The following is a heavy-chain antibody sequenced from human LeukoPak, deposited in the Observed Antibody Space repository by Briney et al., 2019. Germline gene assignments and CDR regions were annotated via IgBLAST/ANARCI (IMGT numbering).Heavy chain of an antibody. CDR2: ISYDGSNK. D-gene: IGHD3-9*01. V-gene: IGHV3-30*18. Sequence: GGSLRLSCAASGFTFSSYGMHWVRQAPGKGLEWVAGISYDGSNKYYADSVKGRFTISRDNSKNTLYLQMNSLRAEDTAVYYCAKPSSTFDWLLWLDYWGQGTLVTVSS. J-gene: IGHJ4*02. CDR1: GFTFSSYG. CDR3: AKPSSTFDWLLWLDY.